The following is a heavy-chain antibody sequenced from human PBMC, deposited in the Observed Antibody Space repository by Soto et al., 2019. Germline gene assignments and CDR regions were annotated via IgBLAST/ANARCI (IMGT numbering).Heavy chain of an antibody. V-gene: IGHV4-4*08. CDR1: GASIRSYY. Sequence: SETLSLTCSVSGASIRSYYWHWIRQPPGKGLEWIGYVYTSDYTRYSSSLKSRVTISVDTSKSQFYLRLNSVTAADTAVYYCAKVNRKGATAYWYFDLWGRGTLVTVSS. CDR3: AKVNRKGATAYWYFDL. CDR2: VYTSDYT. J-gene: IGHJ2*01. D-gene: IGHD1-26*01.